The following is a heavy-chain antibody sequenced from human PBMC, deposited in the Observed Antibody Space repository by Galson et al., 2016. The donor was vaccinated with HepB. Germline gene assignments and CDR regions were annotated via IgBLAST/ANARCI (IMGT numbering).Heavy chain of an antibody. D-gene: IGHD5-12*01. Sequence: SLRLSCAASGFTLSGYSMNWVRQAPGKGLEWVSSISSSSGYIYYADSVKGRFTISRDNAKNSLYLQMNSLRAEDTAVYYCARTGRFSGYPFDYWGQGTLVTVSS. V-gene: IGHV3-21*01. CDR3: ARTGRFSGYPFDY. CDR2: ISSSSGYI. J-gene: IGHJ4*02. CDR1: GFTLSGYS.